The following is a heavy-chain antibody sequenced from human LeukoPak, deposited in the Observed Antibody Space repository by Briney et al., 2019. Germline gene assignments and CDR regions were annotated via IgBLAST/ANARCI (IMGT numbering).Heavy chain of an antibody. D-gene: IGHD6-13*01. CDR2: INPNSGGT. J-gene: IGHJ4*02. CDR1: GYTFTGYY. CDR3: ATGIAAAGFDY. V-gene: IGHV1-2*02. Sequence: ASVKVSCKASGYTFTGYYMHWVRQAPGQGLEWMGWINPNSGGTNYALKFQGRVTMTRDTSISTAYMELSRLRSDDTAVYYCATGIAAAGFDYWGQGTLVTVSS.